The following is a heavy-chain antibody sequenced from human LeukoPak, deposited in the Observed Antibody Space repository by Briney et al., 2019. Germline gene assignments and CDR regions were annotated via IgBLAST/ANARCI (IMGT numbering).Heavy chain of an antibody. CDR1: GFTFSSYW. CDR3: VRDRVNLRGVRGTYRTDAFDY. Sequence: PGGSLRLSCAASGFTFSSYWMSWVRQPPGKGLEWVSGINWNGGTTGYAGSLKGRLTISRDNAKNSLYLQMYSLRAEDTAFYYCVRDRVNLRGVRGTYRTDAFDYWGQGILVTVSS. D-gene: IGHD3-16*02. CDR2: INWNGGTT. J-gene: IGHJ4*02. V-gene: IGHV3-20*04.